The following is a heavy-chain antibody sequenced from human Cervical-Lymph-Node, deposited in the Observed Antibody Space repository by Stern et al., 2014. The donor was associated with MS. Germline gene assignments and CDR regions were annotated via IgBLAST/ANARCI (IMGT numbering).Heavy chain of an antibody. CDR1: GFTFSRYW. Sequence: VQLVESGGGLVQRGGSRRLSCAASGFTFSRYWMRWVRQAPGKGLEWVANINQNGSEKYYVDSVEGRFTISRDNSKNSLFLQMNSLRGDDTAVYYCARDPPYFDYWAQGTLVTVSS. J-gene: IGHJ4*02. CDR2: INQNGSEK. CDR3: ARDPPYFDY. V-gene: IGHV3-7*01.